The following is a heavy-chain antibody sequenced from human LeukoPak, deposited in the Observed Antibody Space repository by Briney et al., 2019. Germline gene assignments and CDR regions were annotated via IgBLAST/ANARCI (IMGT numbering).Heavy chain of an antibody. CDR3: VRSSGHGLDAFDM. D-gene: IGHD5-12*01. J-gene: IGHJ3*02. CDR2: AYYRSKWFN. Sequence: SQTLSLTCAISRDSVSSNNAALNWIRQSPSRGLEWLGRAYYRSKWFNDYPLSMKSRITINADTSKKNFSLQLKSVTPKHTGVYYCVRSSGHGLDAFDMGGQGTKVTVSS. CDR1: RDSVSSNNAA. V-gene: IGHV6-1*01.